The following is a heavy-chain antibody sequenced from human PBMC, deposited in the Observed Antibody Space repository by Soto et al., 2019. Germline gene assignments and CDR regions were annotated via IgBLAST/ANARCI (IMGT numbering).Heavy chain of an antibody. CDR2: IDWDDDK. CDR1: GFSLSTSGMC. D-gene: IGHD2-8*01. CDR3: FLIMLLGIGRSTDY. Sequence: ESGPTLVNPTQTLTLTCTFSGFSLSTSGMCVSWIRQPPGKALEWLARIDWDDDKYYSTSLKTRLTISKDTSKNQVVLTMTNMDPVDTATYYCFLIMLLGIGRSTDYWGQGTLVTVSS. J-gene: IGHJ4*02. V-gene: IGHV2-70*11.